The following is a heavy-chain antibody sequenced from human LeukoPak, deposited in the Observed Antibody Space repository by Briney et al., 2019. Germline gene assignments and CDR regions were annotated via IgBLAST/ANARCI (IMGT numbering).Heavy chain of an antibody. Sequence: GGSLRLSCAASGFTFSSSAMNWVRQAPGKGLEWVSSINNVASHIYYAHSVKGRFTISRDNAKNSLYLQMNSLSDEDTAVYYCAREPTQYLRYGHFDYWGQGTLVTVSS. D-gene: IGHD5/OR15-5a*01. CDR2: INNVASHI. V-gene: IGHV3-21*01. J-gene: IGHJ4*02. CDR1: GFTFSSSA. CDR3: AREPTQYLRYGHFDY.